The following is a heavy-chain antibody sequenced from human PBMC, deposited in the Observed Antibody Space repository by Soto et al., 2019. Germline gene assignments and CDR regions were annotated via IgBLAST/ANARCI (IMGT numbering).Heavy chain of an antibody. CDR3: ARGQKITFGGVIVIPVDYYYGMDV. CDR2: ISSSSSYI. CDR1: GFTFSSYS. V-gene: IGHV3-21*01. Sequence: EVQLVESGGGLVKPGGSLRLSCAASGFTFSSYSMNWVRQAPGKGLEWVSSISSSSSYIYYADSVKGRFTISRDNAKNSLYLQMNSLRAEDTAVYYCARGQKITFGGVIVIPVDYYYGMDVWGQGTTVTVSS. J-gene: IGHJ6*02. D-gene: IGHD3-16*02.